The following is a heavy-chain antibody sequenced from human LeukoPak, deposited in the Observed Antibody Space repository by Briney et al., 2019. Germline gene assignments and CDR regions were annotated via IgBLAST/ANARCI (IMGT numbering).Heavy chain of an antibody. CDR3: AKALYDSRTPYFDY. CDR1: GFTFSSYA. Sequence: GGSLRLSCAASGFTFSSYAMSWVRQAPGKGLEWVSAISGSGGSTYYADSVKGRFTISRDNSKDTLYLQMNSLRAEDTAVYYCAKALYDSRTPYFDYWGQGTLVTVSS. CDR2: ISGSGGST. J-gene: IGHJ4*02. D-gene: IGHD3-22*01. V-gene: IGHV3-23*01.